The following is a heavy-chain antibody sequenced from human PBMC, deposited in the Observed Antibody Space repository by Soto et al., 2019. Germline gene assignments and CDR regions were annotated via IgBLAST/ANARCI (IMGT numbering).Heavy chain of an antibody. CDR1: GFTFSSYA. CDR3: AREVVAATLSPKFDY. J-gene: IGHJ4*02. V-gene: IGHV3-30-3*01. CDR2: ISYDGSSK. D-gene: IGHD2-15*01. Sequence: QVQLVESGGGLVQPGRSLRLSCAASGFTFSSYAMHWVRQAPGKGLEWVAVISYDGSSKYYADSVKGRFTISRDNCKNTLYLHMNSLIAEDTGVYYCAREVVAATLSPKFDYWGQGTLVTVSS.